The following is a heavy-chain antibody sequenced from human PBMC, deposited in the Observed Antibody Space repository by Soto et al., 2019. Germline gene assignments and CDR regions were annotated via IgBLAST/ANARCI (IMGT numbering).Heavy chain of an antibody. CDR2: IFSNDEK. D-gene: IGHD3-16*02. CDR3: ARNSIVIDGHWYFDL. J-gene: IGHJ2*01. V-gene: IGHV2-26*01. CDR1: GFSLSNARMG. Sequence: QVTLKESGPVLVKPTETLTLTCTVSGFSLSNARMGVSWIRQPPGKALEWLAHIFSNDEKSYSTSLKSRLTIPKDTPKSQVVLTMTNMDPVDTATYYCARNSIVIDGHWYFDLWGRGTLVTVSS.